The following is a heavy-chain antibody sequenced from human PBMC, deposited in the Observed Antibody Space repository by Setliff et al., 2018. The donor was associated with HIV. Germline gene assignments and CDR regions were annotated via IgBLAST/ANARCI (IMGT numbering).Heavy chain of an antibody. V-gene: IGHV4-61*08. Sequence: SETLSLTCTVSGYSVSSGGYYWNWIRQSPGKGLEWIGEINHSGSTNYNPSLKSRVTISVDTPKNQFSLKLSSGTAADTAVYYCARGEGAGLGYSSGWGQGTMVTVSS. CDR1: GYSVSSGGYY. CDR2: INHSGST. CDR3: ARGEGAGLGYSSG. J-gene: IGHJ3*01. D-gene: IGHD6-19*01.